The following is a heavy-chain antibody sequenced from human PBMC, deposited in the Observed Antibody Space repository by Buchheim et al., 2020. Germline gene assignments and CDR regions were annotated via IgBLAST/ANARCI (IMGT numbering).Heavy chain of an antibody. V-gene: IGHV4-39*07. D-gene: IGHD3-10*01. CDR3: AREVGGSGRSRFFHGYGMDV. CDR2: IYYSGST. CDR1: GGSISSSSYY. J-gene: IGHJ6*02. Sequence: QLQLQESGPGLVKPSETLSLTCTVSGGSISSSSYYWGWIRQPPGKGLEWIGSIYYSGSTYYNPSLKSRVTISVDPSKNQFSLKLSSVTAADTAVYYCAREVGGSGRSRFFHGYGMDVWGQGTT.